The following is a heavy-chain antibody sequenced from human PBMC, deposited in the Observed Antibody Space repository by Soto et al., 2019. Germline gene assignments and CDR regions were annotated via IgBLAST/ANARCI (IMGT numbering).Heavy chain of an antibody. CDR2: ISHDGSNK. J-gene: IGHJ6*02. D-gene: IGHD6-19*01. Sequence: QVQLVESGGGVVQPGRSLRLSCAASGFTFSSYGMHWVRQAPGKGLEWVAVISHDGSNKYFADSVKGRFTISRDNSQNTLYLRMNSLRAEDTAVYYCAKHLLPVAGYLHGMDVWGQGTTVTVSS. CDR1: GFTFSSYG. CDR3: AKHLLPVAGYLHGMDV. V-gene: IGHV3-30*18.